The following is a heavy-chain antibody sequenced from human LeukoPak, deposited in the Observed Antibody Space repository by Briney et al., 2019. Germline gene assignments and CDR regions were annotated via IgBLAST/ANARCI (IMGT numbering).Heavy chain of an antibody. D-gene: IGHD3-22*01. CDR1: GFTFSSYS. Sequence: GGSLRLSCAASGFTFSSYSMNWVRQAPGKGLEWVSSISSSSSYIYYADSVKGRFTISRDNAKNSLYLQMNSLRAEDTAVYYCARDYSYYDSSGYFDYWGQGTLVTVSS. J-gene: IGHJ4*02. V-gene: IGHV3-21*01. CDR2: ISSSSSYI. CDR3: ARDYSYYDSSGYFDY.